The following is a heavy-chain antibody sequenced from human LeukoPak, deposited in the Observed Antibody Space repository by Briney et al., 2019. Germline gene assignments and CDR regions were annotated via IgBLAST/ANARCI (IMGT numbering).Heavy chain of an antibody. CDR1: GGSFSGYY. CDR2: INHSGST. J-gene: IGHJ6*02. CDR3: ARKKSYYYGMDV. V-gene: IGHV4-34*01. Sequence: SETLSLTCAVYGGSFSGYYWSWTRQPPGKGLEWIGEINHSGSTNYNPSLKSRVTISVDTSKNQFSLKLSSVTAADTAVYYCARKKSYYYGMDVWGQGTTVTVSS.